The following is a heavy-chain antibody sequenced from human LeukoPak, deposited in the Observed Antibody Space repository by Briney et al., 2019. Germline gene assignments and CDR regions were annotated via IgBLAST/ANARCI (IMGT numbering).Heavy chain of an antibody. CDR1: GYTFTGYY. CDR3: ARVKQQLVRSVGGFDP. J-gene: IGHJ5*02. CDR2: INPNSGGT. Sequence: ASVKVSCKASGYTFTGYYMHWVRQAPGQGLEWMGWINPNSGGTNYAQKFQGRVTMTRDTSISTAYMELSRLRSDDTAVCYCARVKQQLVRSVGGFDPWGQGTLVAVSS. V-gene: IGHV1-2*02. D-gene: IGHD6-13*01.